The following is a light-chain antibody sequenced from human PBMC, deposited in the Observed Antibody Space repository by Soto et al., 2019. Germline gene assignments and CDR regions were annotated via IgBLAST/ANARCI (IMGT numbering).Light chain of an antibody. J-gene: IGKJ1*01. CDR2: DAS. Sequence: DIVLTQSPATLSLSPGQRATLSCRASQSVGNYLAWYKQTPGQAPRILIYDASNRATGVPDRVSGSRYGKDVTLTISELEPADVGLYYGQQRLNWPPGFGQGTKVDIK. V-gene: IGKV3-11*01. CDR3: QQRLNWPPG. CDR1: QSVGNY.